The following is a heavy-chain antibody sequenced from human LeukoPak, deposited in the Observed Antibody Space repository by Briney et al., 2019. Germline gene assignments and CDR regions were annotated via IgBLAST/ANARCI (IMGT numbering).Heavy chain of an antibody. CDR1: GYSFIGYH. CDR3: ARSSAAWYFFDY. Sequence: ASVKVSCKASGYSFIGYHMHWVRQAPGQGLEWMGWINPNSAGTNYAQKFQARVTMTSDTSISTAYMELSRLRSDDTAVYYCARSSAAWYFFDYLGQGTLVTVSS. J-gene: IGHJ4*02. CDR2: INPNSAGT. D-gene: IGHD6-13*01. V-gene: IGHV1-2*02.